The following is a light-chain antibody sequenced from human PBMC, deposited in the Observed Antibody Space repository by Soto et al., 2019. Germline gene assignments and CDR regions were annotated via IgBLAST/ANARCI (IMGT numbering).Light chain of an antibody. J-gene: IGKJ3*01. V-gene: IGKV3-20*01. CDR3: QQDGSSQVP. CDR2: DTS. Sequence: EIVLMQSPGTLSLSPGEGATLSCRASQSVNNNYLAWYQQRPGQAPTVLIFDTSRRATGVPDRFSGSGSGTDFTVRISRVEPDDWAVYDGQQDGSSQVPVGPGTKVKIK. CDR1: QSVNNNY.